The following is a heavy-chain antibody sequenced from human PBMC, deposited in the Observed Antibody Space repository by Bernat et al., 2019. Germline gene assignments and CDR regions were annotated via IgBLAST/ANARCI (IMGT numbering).Heavy chain of an antibody. J-gene: IGHJ5*02. CDR1: GFTVSSNY. D-gene: IGHD2-2*01. CDR2: IYSGGST. CDR3: ARGRGYCSSTSCYPVGWFDP. Sequence: EVQLVESGGGLIQPGGSLRLSCAASGFTVSSNYMSWVRQAPGKGLEWVSVIYSGGSTYYADSVKGRFTISRDNSKNTLYLQMNSLRAEDTAVYYCARGRGYCSSTSCYPVGWFDPWGQGTLVTVSS. V-gene: IGHV3-53*01.